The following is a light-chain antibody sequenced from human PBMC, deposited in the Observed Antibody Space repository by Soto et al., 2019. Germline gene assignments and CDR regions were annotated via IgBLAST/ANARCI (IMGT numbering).Light chain of an antibody. CDR2: AAT. Sequence: EIVMTQSPATLSVSPGEGATLSCKASESINNNLAWYQQKPGQAPRLLIYAATTRATGFPARFSGSGSGTEFTLTISSLQSEDLAVYYCQQHHKWPLTFGGGNKVDIK. CDR1: ESINNN. CDR3: QQHHKWPLT. V-gene: IGKV3-15*01. J-gene: IGKJ4*01.